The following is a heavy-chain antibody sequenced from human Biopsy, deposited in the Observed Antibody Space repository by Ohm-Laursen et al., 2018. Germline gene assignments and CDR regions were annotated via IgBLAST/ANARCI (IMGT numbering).Heavy chain of an antibody. CDR2: IYYSGST. D-gene: IGHD2/OR15-2a*01. Sequence: SETLSLTWPVSGGSISSDYWSWIRQTPGKGLEWIGYIYYSGSTNYNPPLKSRVTISVDTSKNQFSLRLNSVTAADTAVYYCARATNSTGWPYYYFYGMDVWGQGTTVTVSS. CDR3: ARATNSTGWPYYYFYGMDV. CDR1: GGSISSDY. J-gene: IGHJ6*02. V-gene: IGHV4-59*01.